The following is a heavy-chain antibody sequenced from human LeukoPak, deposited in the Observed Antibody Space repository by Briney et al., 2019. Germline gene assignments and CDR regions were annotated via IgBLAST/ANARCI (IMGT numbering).Heavy chain of an antibody. D-gene: IGHD3-10*01. CDR1: GFTFITYS. CDR3: AKYSYGSGTSFDP. J-gene: IGHJ5*02. Sequence: PGGSLRLSCAASGFTFITYSMNWVRQTPGKGLEWVSSISSSSSYIYYADSVRGRFTISRDNPKNSLYLQMSSLRAEDTAVFYCAKYSYGSGTSFDPWGQGTLVTVSS. CDR2: ISSSSSYI. V-gene: IGHV3-21*01.